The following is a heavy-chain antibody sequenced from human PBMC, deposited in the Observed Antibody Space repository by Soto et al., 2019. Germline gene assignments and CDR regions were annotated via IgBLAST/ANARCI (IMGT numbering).Heavy chain of an antibody. CDR3: ARDPPATRHGMDV. CDR2: IYSGGST. V-gene: IGHV3-53*01. Sequence: GGSLRLSWVASGFTVSSNYMSWVRQAPGKGLEWVSVIYSGGSTYYADSVRGRFTISRDNSKNTLYLQMKSLRAEDTAVYYCARDPPATRHGMDVWGQGTKVTVSS. CDR1: GFTVSSNY. J-gene: IGHJ6*02.